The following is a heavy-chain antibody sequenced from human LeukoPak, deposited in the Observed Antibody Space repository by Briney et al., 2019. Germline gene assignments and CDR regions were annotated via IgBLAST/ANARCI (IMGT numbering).Heavy chain of an antibody. V-gene: IGHV3-30-3*01. D-gene: IGHD5-18*01. CDR1: GFTFSSYA. J-gene: IGHJ4*02. CDR3: ARQAWIQLEYYFDY. CDR2: ISYDGSNK. Sequence: PGGSLRLSCAASGFTFSSYAMHWVRQAPGKGLEWVAVISYDGSNKYYADSVKGRFTISRDNSKNTLYLQMNSLRAEDTAVYYCARQAWIQLEYYFDYWGQGTLVTVSS.